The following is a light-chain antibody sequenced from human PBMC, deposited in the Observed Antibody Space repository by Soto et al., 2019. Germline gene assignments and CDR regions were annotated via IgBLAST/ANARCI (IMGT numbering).Light chain of an antibody. CDR1: QTISTW. V-gene: IGKV1-5*01. Sequence: DIQMTLSLSSLSAYEGDRVTITCRASQTISTWLDWYQHKPGKAPNLLIYDASTLMSGVPPRFSGSGSGTEVTLTISSLQPGDFATYYCQQSETYPLTFAQGTRLDIK. J-gene: IGKJ5*01. CDR3: QQSETYPLT. CDR2: DAS.